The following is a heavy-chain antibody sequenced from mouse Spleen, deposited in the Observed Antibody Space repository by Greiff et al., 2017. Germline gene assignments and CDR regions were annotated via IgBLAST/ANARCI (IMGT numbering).Heavy chain of an antibody. CDR1: GYTFTSYW. CDR3: AREDGYLDY. Sequence: QVQLQQPGAELVRPGSSVKLSCKASGYTFTSYWMDWVKQRPGQGLEWIGNIYPSDSETHYNQKFKDKATLTVDKSSSTAYMQLSSLTSEDSAVYYCAREDGYLDYWGQGTTLTVSS. V-gene: IGHV1-61*01. CDR2: IYPSDSET. D-gene: IGHD2-3*01. J-gene: IGHJ2*01.